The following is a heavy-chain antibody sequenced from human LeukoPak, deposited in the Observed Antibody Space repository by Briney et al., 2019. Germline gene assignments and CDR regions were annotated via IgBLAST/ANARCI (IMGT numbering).Heavy chain of an antibody. J-gene: IGHJ6*03. CDR3: TRSFNYYMDV. D-gene: IGHD1-26*01. CDR2: IYWDNDR. CDR1: GFSLITSGVG. Sequence: SGPTLVNPTQTLTLTCTFSGFSLITSGVGVGWIRQPPGKAPECLALIYWDNDRRYSPSLRTRLTISKDTSKNQVVLTMTNMDPVDTATYYCTRSFNYYMDVWGKGTTVAVSS. V-gene: IGHV2-5*02.